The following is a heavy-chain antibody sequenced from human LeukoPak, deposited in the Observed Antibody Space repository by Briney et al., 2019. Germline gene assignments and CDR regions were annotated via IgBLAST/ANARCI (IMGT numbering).Heavy chain of an antibody. CDR3: GKDLAGSYLLDY. V-gene: IGHV3-43*01. Sequence: GGSLRLSCVDSGFASNVYTIHWVRQDPGKGLEWVSIITWDGATTYYADSVKGRFTISRDNSKNSLYLQMNNLSTEDTALNYCGKDLAGSYLLDYWGQGTLVTVSS. J-gene: IGHJ4*02. CDR1: GFASNVYT. CDR2: ITWDGATT. D-gene: IGHD3-10*01.